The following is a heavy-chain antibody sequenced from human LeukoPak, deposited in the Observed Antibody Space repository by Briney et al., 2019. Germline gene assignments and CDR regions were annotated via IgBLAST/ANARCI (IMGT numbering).Heavy chain of an antibody. D-gene: IGHD3-10*01. CDR3: AKDLQGVFDY. CDR1: GFTFSIYA. Sequence: PGGSLRLSCVASGFTFSIYAVTWVRQAPGKGLEWVSAITGSGDGTYHADSVKGRFTISRDNSKNTVYLQMNSLRVEDTAVYYCAKDLQGVFDYWGQGTLLTVSS. J-gene: IGHJ4*02. CDR2: ITGSGDGT. V-gene: IGHV3-23*01.